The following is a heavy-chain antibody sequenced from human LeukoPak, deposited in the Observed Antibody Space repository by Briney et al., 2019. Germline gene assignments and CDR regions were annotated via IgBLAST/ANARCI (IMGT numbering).Heavy chain of an antibody. CDR1: GFSLDDLG. CDR3: ARAVCPTIKFCDSSYFMDV. V-gene: IGHV3-20*04. J-gene: IGHJ6*03. Sequence: GGSLRLSCAASGFSLDDLGMTWVRQVPGKGLEWVAGINWNGASTGYADSVRGRFTISRDNAKNSLYLQMNSLRAEDTALYYCARAVCPTIKFCDSSYFMDVWGKGTTVNVS. D-gene: IGHD6-6*01. CDR2: INWNGAST.